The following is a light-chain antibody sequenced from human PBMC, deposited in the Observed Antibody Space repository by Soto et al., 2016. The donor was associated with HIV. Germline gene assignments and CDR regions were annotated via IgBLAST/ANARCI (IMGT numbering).Light chain of an antibody. CDR1: SLRRYY. CDR2: GKN. J-gene: IGLJ2*01. V-gene: IGLV3-19*01. Sequence: SSELTQDPAVSVALGQTVRITCQGDSLRRYYASWYQQKPGQAPIIVIYGKNNRPSGIPDRFSGSSSGNTASLTITGAQAEDEADYYCNSRDSSGNQVFGGGTKLTVL. CDR3: NSRDSSGNQV.